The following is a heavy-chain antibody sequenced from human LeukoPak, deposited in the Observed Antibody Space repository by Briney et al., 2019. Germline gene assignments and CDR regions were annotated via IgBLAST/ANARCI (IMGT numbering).Heavy chain of an antibody. Sequence: PGGSLRLSCAASGFTFSNYGMHWVRQAPGKGLEWVAVVSIDGRHKFYGDSVKGRFTISRDNSKNTLYLQMNSLRAEDTAVYYCARSDRVGAARHWGQGTLVTVSS. J-gene: IGHJ4*02. CDR2: VSIDGRHK. CDR3: ARSDRVGAARH. D-gene: IGHD6-6*01. V-gene: IGHV3-30*03. CDR1: GFTFSNYG.